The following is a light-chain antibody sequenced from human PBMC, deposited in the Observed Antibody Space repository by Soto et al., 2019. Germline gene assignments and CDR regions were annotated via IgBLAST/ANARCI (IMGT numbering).Light chain of an antibody. CDR2: GNS. CDR1: SSNIGAGYD. J-gene: IGLJ2*01. CDR3: QSYDSSLRVMV. V-gene: IGLV1-40*01. Sequence: QSVLTQPPSVSGAPGQRVTISCTGSSSNIGAGYDVHWYQQLPGTAPKLIIYGNSNRPSGVPDRFSGSKSGTSASLAITGLQAEDEADYYCQSYDSSLRVMVFGGGTKLTVL.